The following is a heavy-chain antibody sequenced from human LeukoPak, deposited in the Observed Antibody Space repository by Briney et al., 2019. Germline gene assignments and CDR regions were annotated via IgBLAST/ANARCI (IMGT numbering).Heavy chain of an antibody. J-gene: IGHJ3*02. Sequence: GGSLRLSCAASGFTFSIYEMNWVRQAPGKGLEWVSYISSSGSTIYYADSVKGRFTISRDNAKNSLYLQMNSLRAEDTAVYYCARGGWRSGGIWHAFHIWGQGTMVTVSS. V-gene: IGHV3-48*03. CDR1: GFTFSIYE. D-gene: IGHD2-15*01. CDR3: ARGGWRSGGIWHAFHI. CDR2: ISSSGSTI.